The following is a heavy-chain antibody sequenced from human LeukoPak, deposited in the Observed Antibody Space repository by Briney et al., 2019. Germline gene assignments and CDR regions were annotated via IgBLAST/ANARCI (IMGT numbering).Heavy chain of an antibody. V-gene: IGHV4-59*01. D-gene: IGHD1-1*01. CDR3: ARVTDWNDFDY. Sequence: SETLSLTCTVSGGSINNYYWSWIRQPPGKGLEWIGYIYYSGSTNYNPSLKSRVTISVDTSKNQFSLKLTSVTAADTAVYYCARVTDWNDFDYWGQGTLVTVSS. J-gene: IGHJ4*02. CDR2: IYYSGST. CDR1: GGSINNYY.